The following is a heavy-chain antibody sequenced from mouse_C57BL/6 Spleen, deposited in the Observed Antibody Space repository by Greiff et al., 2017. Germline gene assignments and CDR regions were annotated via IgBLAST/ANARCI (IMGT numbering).Heavy chain of an antibody. CDR2: INPGSGGT. J-gene: IGHJ3*01. CDR1: GYAFTNYM. V-gene: IGHV1-54*01. D-gene: IGHD2-2*01. CDR3: ARGDDAPAY. Sequence: QVQLQQSGAELVRPGTSVKVSCKASGYAFTNYMIEWVKQRHGKGLEWIGVINPGSGGTNYNEKFKGKATLTADKSSSTAYMQLSSLTSEYSAVFCCARGDDAPAYWGQGTLVTVSA.